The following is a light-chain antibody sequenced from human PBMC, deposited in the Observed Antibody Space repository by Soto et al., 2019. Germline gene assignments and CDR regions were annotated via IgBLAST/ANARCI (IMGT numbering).Light chain of an antibody. Sequence: QAASVSGSPGQSITISCTGTSSDVGNYNYVSWYQQHPGKAPKLMIFEVSNRPSGVSNRFSGSKSGNTASLTISGLQAEDEADYYCSSYASASTLVFGTGTKLTVL. CDR3: SSYASASTLV. CDR2: EVS. CDR1: SSDVGNYNY. V-gene: IGLV2-14*01. J-gene: IGLJ1*01.